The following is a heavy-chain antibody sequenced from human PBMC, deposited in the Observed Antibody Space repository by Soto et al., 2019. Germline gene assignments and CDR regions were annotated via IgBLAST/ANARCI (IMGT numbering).Heavy chain of an antibody. J-gene: IGHJ5*02. D-gene: IGHD2-2*01. CDR1: GYTFTSYD. CDR2: MNPNSGNT. Sequence: QVQLVQSGAEVKKPGASVKVSCKASGYTFTSYDINWVRQATGQGLEWMGWMNPNSGNTGYAQKFQGRVTMTRNTSISTAYMELSSLRSEDPAVYYCAIQPDIVVVPAAMIPNDGGWFDPWGQGTLVTVSS. V-gene: IGHV1-8*01. CDR3: AIQPDIVVVPAAMIPNDGGWFDP.